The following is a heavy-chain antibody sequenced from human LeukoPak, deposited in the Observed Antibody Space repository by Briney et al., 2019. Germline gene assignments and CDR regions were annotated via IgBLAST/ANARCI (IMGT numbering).Heavy chain of an antibody. CDR1: GGSFSGYY. CDR3: ARRKVLDY. J-gene: IGHJ4*02. D-gene: IGHD2-8*01. V-gene: IGHV4-34*01. Sequence: PSETLSLTCAVYGGSFSGYYWSWVRQPPGKGLEWIGEINHSGSTNYNPSLKSRVTISVDTSKNQFSLKLSSVTAADTAVYYCARRKVLDYWGQGTLVTVSS. CDR2: INHSGST.